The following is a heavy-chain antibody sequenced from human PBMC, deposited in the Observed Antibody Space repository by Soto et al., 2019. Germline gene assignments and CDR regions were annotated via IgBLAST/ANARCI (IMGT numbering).Heavy chain of an antibody. J-gene: IGHJ4*02. D-gene: IGHD3-16*01. CDR2: IIPILAVT. V-gene: IGHV1-69*09. Sequence: QVQLVQSGAEVKRPGSSVKVSCESSGDTFNSYVISWVRQAPGQGLERMGGIIPILAVTHYAQKFQGRVTISALSSTGTAYMELTNLGFEDTALYYCARESLGAKGADHWGQGTLVTVSS. CDR1: GDTFNSYV. CDR3: ARESLGAKGADH.